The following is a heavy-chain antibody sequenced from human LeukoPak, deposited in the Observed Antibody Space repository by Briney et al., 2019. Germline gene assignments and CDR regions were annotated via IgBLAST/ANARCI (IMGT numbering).Heavy chain of an antibody. D-gene: IGHD1-26*01. Sequence: ASVKVSCKASGYTFTSYAMHWVRQAPGQRLEWMGWINAGNGNTKYSQKFQGRVTMTRDTSISTAYMELSRLRSDDTAVYYCARSVKSGSYSYFQHWGQGTLVTVSS. CDR3: ARSVKSGSYSYFQH. CDR1: GYTFTSYA. V-gene: IGHV1-3*01. CDR2: INAGNGNT. J-gene: IGHJ1*01.